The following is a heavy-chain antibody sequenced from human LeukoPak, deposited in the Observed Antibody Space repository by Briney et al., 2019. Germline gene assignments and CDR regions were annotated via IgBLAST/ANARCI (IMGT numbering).Heavy chain of an antibody. D-gene: IGHD1-26*01. Sequence: GGSLRLSCAASGFTFSSYSMNWVRQAPGKGLEWVSSISSSSSYIYYADSVKGRFTISRDNAKNSLYLQMNSLRAEDTAVYYFARSLGIVGADYHGMDVWGQGTTVTVSS. J-gene: IGHJ6*02. CDR1: GFTFSSYS. V-gene: IGHV3-21*01. CDR2: ISSSSSYI. CDR3: ARSLGIVGADYHGMDV.